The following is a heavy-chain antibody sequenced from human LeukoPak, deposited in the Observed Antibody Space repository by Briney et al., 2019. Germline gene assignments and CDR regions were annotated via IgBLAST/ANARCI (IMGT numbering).Heavy chain of an antibody. J-gene: IGHJ4*02. V-gene: IGHV1-69*06. CDR1: GGTFSSYA. CDR2: IIPIFGTA. D-gene: IGHD6-13*01. Sequence: ASVKVSCKASGGTFSSYAISWVRQAPGQGLEWMGGIIPIFGTANYAQKFQGRVTITADKSTSTAYMELSSLRSEDTAVYYCARDGYSSSWYPQTGFDYWGQGTLVTVSS. CDR3: ARDGYSSSWYPQTGFDY.